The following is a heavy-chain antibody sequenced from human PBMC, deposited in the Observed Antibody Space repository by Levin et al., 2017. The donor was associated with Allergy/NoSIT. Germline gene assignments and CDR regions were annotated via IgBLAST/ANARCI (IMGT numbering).Heavy chain of an antibody. J-gene: IGHJ4*02. CDR1: GFTLRSHW. V-gene: IGHV3-7*01. Sequence: GESLKISCVGYGFTLRSHWMTWVRQAPGKGLEWVANIKPDGSEKNYVDSMRGRFTISRDNAKNSVSLQMDSLRAEDTAVYYCARSGKLDYWGQGTLVTVSS. D-gene: IGHD1-1*01. CDR3: ARSGKLDY. CDR2: IKPDGSEK.